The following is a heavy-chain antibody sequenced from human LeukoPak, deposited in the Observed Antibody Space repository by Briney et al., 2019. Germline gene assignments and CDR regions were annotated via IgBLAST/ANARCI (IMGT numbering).Heavy chain of an antibody. V-gene: IGHV3-21*01. CDR3: ARDRVFWSGYLTYYFDF. CDR2: ISGDSSST. J-gene: IGHJ4*02. CDR1: GFTFSIYS. D-gene: IGHD3-3*01. Sequence: GGSLRLSCAVSGFTFSIYSLNWVRQAPGKGLEWVSSISGDSSSTYYTDSVKGRFTISRDNAENSLYLQMNSLRGEDTAVYYCARDRVFWSGYLTYYFDFWGQGTLVTVS.